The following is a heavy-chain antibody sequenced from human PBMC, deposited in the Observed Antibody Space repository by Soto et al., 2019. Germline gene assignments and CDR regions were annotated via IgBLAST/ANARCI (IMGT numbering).Heavy chain of an antibody. CDR2: LYWGDDK. CDR3: VHREGTRIYGLDV. CDR1: GFSRIDSGVG. J-gene: IGHJ6*02. V-gene: IGHV2-5*02. D-gene: IGHD2-21*01. Sequence: QITVKESGPTLVKPTQTLTLTCTFSGFSRIDSGVGVGWIRHPPGTALEWLALLYWGDDKRYSPSLKSRRTITKDTSTNQVVLTMTNMDPVDTATYYCVHREGTRIYGLDVWGQGTTVTVSS.